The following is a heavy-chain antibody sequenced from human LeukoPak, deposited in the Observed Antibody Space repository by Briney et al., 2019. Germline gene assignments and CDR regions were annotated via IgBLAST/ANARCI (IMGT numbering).Heavy chain of an antibody. J-gene: IGHJ3*02. Sequence: SETLSLTCTVSGGSISSHYWSWIRQPPGKGLEWIGYIYTSGSTNYNPSLKSRVTISVDTSKNQFSLKLSSVTAADTAVYYCARTAGTDKDAFDIWGQGTMVTVSS. CDR2: IYTSGST. CDR1: GGSISSHY. D-gene: IGHD1-1*01. V-gene: IGHV4-4*09. CDR3: ARTAGTDKDAFDI.